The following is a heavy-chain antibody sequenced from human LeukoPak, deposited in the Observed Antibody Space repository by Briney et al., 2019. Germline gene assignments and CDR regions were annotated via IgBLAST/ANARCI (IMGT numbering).Heavy chain of an antibody. Sequence: GGSLRLSCAASGFTFSSYAMSRVRQAPGKGLEWVSAISGSGGSTYYADSVKGRFTISRDNSKNTLYLQMNSLRAEDTAVYYCAKENGYYYDSSVLLGYWGQGTLVTVSS. J-gene: IGHJ4*02. D-gene: IGHD3-22*01. CDR3: AKENGYYYDSSVLLGY. CDR2: ISGSGGST. CDR1: GFTFSSYA. V-gene: IGHV3-23*01.